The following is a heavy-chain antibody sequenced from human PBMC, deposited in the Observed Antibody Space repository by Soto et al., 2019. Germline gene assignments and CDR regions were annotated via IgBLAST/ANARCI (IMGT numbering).Heavy chain of an antibody. D-gene: IGHD2-15*01. V-gene: IGHV4-59*08. CDR1: GGTSNNYY. CDR3: ARHPPGYCSGGSCYSPYYSDY. CDR2: IQNSGGS. Sequence: SETLSLTCSVSGGTSNNYYWSWIRQPPGRGPEWIACIQNSGGSNYNPSLKSRVTISVDTPKNQFSLKLSSVTAADTAVYYCARHPPGYCSGGSCYSPYYSDYWGQGTLVTVSS. J-gene: IGHJ4*02.